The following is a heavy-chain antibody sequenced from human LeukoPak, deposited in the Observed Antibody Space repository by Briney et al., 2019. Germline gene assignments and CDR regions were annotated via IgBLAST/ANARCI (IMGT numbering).Heavy chain of an antibody. D-gene: IGHD6-19*01. V-gene: IGHV3-23*01. Sequence: TGGPLRLSCAAPEFTLTSSALSWAGQPPGKGLNWVSPISSSGGRTSYVDSVKGRFTISRDNSKNTLYLQMNSLRAEDTAVYYCAKDGREQWLVPYYFDYWGQGALVTVSS. CDR1: EFTLTSSA. CDR2: ISSSGGRT. CDR3: AKDGREQWLVPYYFDY. J-gene: IGHJ4*02.